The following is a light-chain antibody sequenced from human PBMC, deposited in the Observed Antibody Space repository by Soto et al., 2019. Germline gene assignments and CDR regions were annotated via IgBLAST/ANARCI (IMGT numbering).Light chain of an antibody. J-gene: IGLJ2*01. CDR1: SSDVGSYGL. CDR3: CSYAGSSTLV. V-gene: IGLV2-23*01. CDR2: EGS. Sequence: QSAVTQPASVSGSPGQSITISCTGTSSDVGSYGLVSWYQQHPGKAPKLMIYEGSKRPSGVSNRFSGSKSGNTASLTISGLQPEDEADYYCCSYAGSSTLVFGGGTKLTVL.